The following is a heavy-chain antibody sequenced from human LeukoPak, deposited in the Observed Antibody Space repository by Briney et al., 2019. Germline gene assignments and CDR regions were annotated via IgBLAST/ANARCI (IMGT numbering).Heavy chain of an antibody. J-gene: IGHJ4*02. CDR2: IYYSGST. D-gene: IGHD1-1*01. V-gene: IGHV4-59*08. CDR1: GASISSYY. Sequence: PSETLSLTCTVSGASISSYYWSWIRQPPGKGLEWIGNIYYSGSTTYNPSFKSRVTMSVDTSKNQFSLKLNSVTAADTAVHFCARVPPGLEENSSRPFDFWGQGTLVTVSS. CDR3: ARVPPGLEENSSRPFDF.